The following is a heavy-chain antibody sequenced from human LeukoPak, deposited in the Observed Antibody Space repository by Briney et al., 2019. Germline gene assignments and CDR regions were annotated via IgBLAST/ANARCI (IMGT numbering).Heavy chain of an antibody. CDR3: TGSFGELSFFAH. V-gene: IGHV3-49*04. D-gene: IGHD3-10*01. J-gene: IGHJ4*02. CDR2: IRSKVYGGTT. CDR1: GFTFGDYA. Sequence: GGSLRLSCTDSGFTFGDYAMSWVRQAPGKGLEWVGLIRSKVYGGTTEYAVSVKGRFTISRDDSKSIAYLQVNSLKTEDTAVYYCTGSFGELSFFAHWGQGTLVTVSS.